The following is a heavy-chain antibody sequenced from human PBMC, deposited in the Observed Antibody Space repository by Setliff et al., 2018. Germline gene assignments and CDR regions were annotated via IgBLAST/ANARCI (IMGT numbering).Heavy chain of an antibody. J-gene: IGHJ4*02. D-gene: IGHD6-19*01. CDR3: ARVTIAVAGYFDF. CDR1: GYTFTNYG. V-gene: IGHV1-18*01. CDR2: IGAYNGNT. Sequence: ASVKVSCKASGYTFTNYGVTWVRQAPGQGLEWMGWIGAYNGNTYNAHKFQGRVTMTSDTSTSTAYMELRGLRSDDTAVYYCARVTIAVAGYFDFWGQGTQVTVSS.